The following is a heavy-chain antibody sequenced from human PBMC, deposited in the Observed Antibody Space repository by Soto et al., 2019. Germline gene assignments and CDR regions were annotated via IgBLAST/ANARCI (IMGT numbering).Heavy chain of an antibody. J-gene: IGHJ4*02. CDR1: GFTFSSYW. CDR2: ISSSSSYI. Sequence: GGSLRLSCAASGFTFSSYWMSWVRQAPGKGLEWVSSISSSSSYIYYADSVKGRFTISRDNAKNSLYLQMNSLRAEDTAVYYCARDLYSSSARYFDYWGQGTLVTVSS. V-gene: IGHV3-21*01. D-gene: IGHD6-6*01. CDR3: ARDLYSSSARYFDY.